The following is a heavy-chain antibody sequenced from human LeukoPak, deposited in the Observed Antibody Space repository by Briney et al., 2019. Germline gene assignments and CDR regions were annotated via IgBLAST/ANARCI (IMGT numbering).Heavy chain of an antibody. D-gene: IGHD3-22*01. J-gene: IGHJ1*01. Sequence: GASVKVSCKASGYTFTGYYMHWVRQAPGQGLEWMGWINPNSGGTNYAQKFQGRVTMTRDTSISTAYMELSRLRSGDTAVYYCARDGVGYYDSSGYYYFQHWGQGTLVTVSS. CDR3: ARDGVGYYDSSGYYYFQH. V-gene: IGHV1-2*02. CDR1: GYTFTGYY. CDR2: INPNSGGT.